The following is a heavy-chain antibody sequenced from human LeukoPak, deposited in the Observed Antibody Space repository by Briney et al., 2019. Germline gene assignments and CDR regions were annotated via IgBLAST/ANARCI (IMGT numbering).Heavy chain of an antibody. V-gene: IGHV3-48*02. J-gene: IGHJ4*02. Sequence: PGGSLRLSCAASGFTFSSYSMDWVRQAPGKGLEWISYVSSRSTTIYYAHSVKGRFTISRDNAKSSLYLQMNSLRDEDTAVYYCAKTRGDFDWLSPDYWGQGTLVTVSS. CDR3: AKTRGDFDWLSPDY. D-gene: IGHD3-9*01. CDR2: VSSRSTTI. CDR1: GFTFSSYS.